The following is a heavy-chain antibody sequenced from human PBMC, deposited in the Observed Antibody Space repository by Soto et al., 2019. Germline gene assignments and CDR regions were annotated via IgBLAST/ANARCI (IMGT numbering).Heavy chain of an antibody. Sequence: QVQLEQSGAEVKKPGSSVKISYKASGGTLSDHGVSWLRQAPGQGLEWVGGTIPVFNTAKYAPKFQGRVTIAADKSTNIAYMELGSLRSDDMAFYYCARGVYGSGNYYTGPSAFDIWGQGTLVIVSS. CDR2: TIPVFNTA. D-gene: IGHD3-10*01. J-gene: IGHJ3*02. CDR1: GGTLSDHG. CDR3: ARGVYGSGNYYTGPSAFDI. V-gene: IGHV1-69*06.